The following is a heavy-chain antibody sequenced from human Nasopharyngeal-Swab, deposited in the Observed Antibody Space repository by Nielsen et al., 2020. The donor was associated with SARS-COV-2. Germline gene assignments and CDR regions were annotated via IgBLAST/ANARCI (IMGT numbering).Heavy chain of an antibody. J-gene: IGHJ2*01. V-gene: IGHV4-34*01. CDR3: ARETTVTTLWYFGL. D-gene: IGHD4-17*01. Sequence: SEPLSLTCAVFNGSFNPYYWTWIGQPPGKGLDWIGEINHAGITKYNPSLKSRVAISVDTSQNQFSLKLSYVTAADTAVYYCARETTVTTLWYFGLWGRGTLVTVSS. CDR2: INHAGIT. CDR1: NGSFNPYY.